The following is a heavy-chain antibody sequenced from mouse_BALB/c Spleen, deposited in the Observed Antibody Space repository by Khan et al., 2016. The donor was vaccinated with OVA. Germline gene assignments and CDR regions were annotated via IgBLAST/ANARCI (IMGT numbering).Heavy chain of an antibody. J-gene: IGHJ3*01. CDR3: ADHLTGSFAY. Sequence: EVELVESGGDLVKPGGSLKLPCAASGFTFSSYSMSWVRQTPDKRLEWVASISSGGDYTYYPDSVTGRFTIARDNAKNTLYLQMSDLKSEDTAMYYCADHLTGSFAYWGQGTLVTVSA. D-gene: IGHD4-1*01. CDR1: GFTFSSYS. V-gene: IGHV5-6*01. CDR2: ISSGGDYT.